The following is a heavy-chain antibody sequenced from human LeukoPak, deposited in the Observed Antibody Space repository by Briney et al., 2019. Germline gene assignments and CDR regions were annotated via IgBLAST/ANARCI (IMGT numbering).Heavy chain of an antibody. CDR2: IYHSGST. D-gene: IGHD5/OR15-5a*01. J-gene: IGHJ3*02. CDR1: GGSISSSNW. Sequence: SETLSLTCAVSGGSISSSNWWSWVRQPPGKGLEWIGEIYHSGSTNYNPSLKSRVTISVDKSKNQFSLKLSSVTAADTAVYYCANRGQRVSRWAFDIWGQGTMVTVSS. V-gene: IGHV4-4*02. CDR3: ANRGQRVSRWAFDI.